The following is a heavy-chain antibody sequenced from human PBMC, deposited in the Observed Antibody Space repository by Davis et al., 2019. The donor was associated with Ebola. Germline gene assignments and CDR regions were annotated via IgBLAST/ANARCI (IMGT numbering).Heavy chain of an antibody. D-gene: IGHD3-22*01. Sequence: GESLKISCAASGFTFSDYYMSWIRQAPGKGLEWVSYISSSSNYTNYADSVKGRFTISRDNAKNSLYLQMISLRAEDTAVYYCASGGITMIHNHGMDVWGQGTTVTVSS. CDR2: ISSSSNYT. J-gene: IGHJ6*02. CDR1: GFTFSDYY. V-gene: IGHV3-11*06. CDR3: ASGGITMIHNHGMDV.